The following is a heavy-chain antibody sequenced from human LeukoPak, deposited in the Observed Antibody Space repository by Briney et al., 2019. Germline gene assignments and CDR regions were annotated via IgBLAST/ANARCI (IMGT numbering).Heavy chain of an antibody. CDR2: INHSGST. CDR3: ARGRGTGQQLPFDY. J-gene: IGHJ4*02. V-gene: IGHV4-34*01. D-gene: IGHD6-13*01. CDR1: GGSFSGYY. Sequence: SETLSLTCAVYGGSFSGYYWSWIRQPPGKGLEWIGEINHSGSTNYNPSLKSRVTISVDTSKNQFSLKLSSVTAADTAVYYCARGRGTGQQLPFDYWGQRTLVTVSS.